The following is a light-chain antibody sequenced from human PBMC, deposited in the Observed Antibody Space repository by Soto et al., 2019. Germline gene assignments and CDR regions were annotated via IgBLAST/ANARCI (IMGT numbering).Light chain of an antibody. CDR2: EAS. CDR3: QQYHRSSRT. CDR1: ESVNIW. V-gene: IGKV1-5*03. Sequence: DIQMTQSPSILSASVGERVTITCRANESVNIWLAWYQQKPGQAPKLLIQEASTLQSGVPSRFGGGSGTEFTLTISNLQPEDFATYYCQQYHRSSRTFGQGTRWIS. J-gene: IGKJ1*01.